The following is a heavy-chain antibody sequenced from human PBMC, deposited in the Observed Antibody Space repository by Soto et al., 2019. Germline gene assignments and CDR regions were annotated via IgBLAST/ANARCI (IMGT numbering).Heavy chain of an antibody. J-gene: IGHJ3*02. V-gene: IGHV3-9*01. CDR1: GFTFDDYA. Sequence: GGSLRLSCAASGFTFDDYAMHWVRQAPGKGLEWVSGISWNSGSIGYADSVKGRFTISRDNAKNSLYLQMNSLRAEDTALYYCAKDIWGSWRKNSRGGVFSAFDIWGQGTMVTVSS. CDR2: ISWNSGSI. CDR3: AKDIWGSWRKNSRGGVFSAFDI. D-gene: IGHD6-13*01.